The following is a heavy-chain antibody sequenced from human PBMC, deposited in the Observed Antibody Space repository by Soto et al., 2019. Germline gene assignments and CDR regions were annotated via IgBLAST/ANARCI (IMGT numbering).Heavy chain of an antibody. Sequence: ASVKVSCKASGYTFTSYGISWVRQAPGQGLEWMGWISAYNGNTNYAQKLQGRVTMTTDTSTSTAYMELRSLRSDDTAVYYCARVSDLGPYYYGSGSYIYFDYWGQGTLVTVSS. V-gene: IGHV1-18*01. CDR3: ARVSDLGPYYYGSGSYIYFDY. J-gene: IGHJ4*02. D-gene: IGHD3-10*01. CDR1: GYTFTSYG. CDR2: ISAYNGNT.